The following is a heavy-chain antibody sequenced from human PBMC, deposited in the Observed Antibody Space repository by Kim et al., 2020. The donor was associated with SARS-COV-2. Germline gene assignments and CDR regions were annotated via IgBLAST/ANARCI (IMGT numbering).Heavy chain of an antibody. CDR1: GFTFSSYE. V-gene: IGHV3-48*03. Sequence: GGSLRLSCAASGFTFSSYEMNWVRQAPGKGLEWVSYISSSGSTIYYADSVKGRFTISRDNAKNSLYLQMNSLRAEDTAVYYCARARHVVAADGSMDVWGQGTTVTVSS. D-gene: IGHD2-15*01. CDR3: ARARHVVAADGSMDV. J-gene: IGHJ6*02. CDR2: ISSSGSTI.